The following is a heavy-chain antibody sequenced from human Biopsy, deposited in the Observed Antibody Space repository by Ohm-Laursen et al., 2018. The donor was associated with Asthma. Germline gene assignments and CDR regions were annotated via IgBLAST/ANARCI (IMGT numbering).Heavy chain of an antibody. D-gene: IGHD4-17*01. CDR1: GGSISVSNW. J-gene: IGHJ5*02. CDR3: ARTTYGHDGFDP. CDR2: IHHLGNA. V-gene: IGHV4-4*03. Sequence: PGTLSLTCDVSGGSISVSNWWSWVRQPPGRGLEWIGQIHHLGNANYNPSLKSRVSISLDTSKNQFSLSLTSVTAADTAVYYCARTTYGHDGFDPWGQGTLVTVSS.